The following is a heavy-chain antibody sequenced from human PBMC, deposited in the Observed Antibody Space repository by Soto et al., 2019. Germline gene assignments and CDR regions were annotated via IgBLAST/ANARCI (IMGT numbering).Heavy chain of an antibody. D-gene: IGHD2-15*01. CDR3: ARGDCVGGTCYSLAGSFYYDMDV. CDR1: GFTFTNYW. V-gene: IGHV3-74*01. J-gene: IGHJ6*03. CDR2: INSDGSVS. Sequence: EVKLVESGGGLVQPGGSLRLSCAASGFTFTNYWMYWVRQAPGKGLVWVSRINSDGSVSSYADSVKGRLTISRDNVKNTLYLQMNGLRAEETAVEYCARGDCVGGTCYSLAGSFYYDMDVWGKGTTVTVFS.